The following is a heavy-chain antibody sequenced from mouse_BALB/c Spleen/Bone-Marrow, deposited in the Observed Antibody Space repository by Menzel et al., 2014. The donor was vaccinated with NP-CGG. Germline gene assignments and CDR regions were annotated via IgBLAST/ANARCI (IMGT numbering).Heavy chain of an antibody. V-gene: IGHV7-3*02. D-gene: IGHD2-5*01. CDR3: AIDWLVTFFLFFDF. J-gene: IGHJ1*01. CDR2: IRNKANGYTT. Sequence: EVKLMESGGGLVQPGGSLRLSCATSGFTFTDYYMSWVRQPPGKALEWLGFIRNKANGYTTEYSASVKGRFTISRDNSQRVHYQKMNDLQADDRGAYYCAIDWLVTFFLFFDFWGAGTPLTVSS. CDR1: GFTFTDYY.